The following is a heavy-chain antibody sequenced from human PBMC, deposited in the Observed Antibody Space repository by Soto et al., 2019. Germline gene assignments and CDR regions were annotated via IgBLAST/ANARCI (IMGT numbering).Heavy chain of an antibody. Sequence: QVQLVQSGAEVKKPGSSVKVSCKASGGTFSSYAISWVRQAPGQGLEWMGGIIPIFGTANYAQKFQGRVTITADESTSTAYMELSSVRSEDTAVYYCARRQGYYDILAGYYYPMEYYFDYWGQGTLVTVSS. V-gene: IGHV1-69*01. CDR1: GGTFSSYA. J-gene: IGHJ4*02. D-gene: IGHD3-9*01. CDR3: ARRQGYYDILAGYYYPMEYYFDY. CDR2: IIPIFGTA.